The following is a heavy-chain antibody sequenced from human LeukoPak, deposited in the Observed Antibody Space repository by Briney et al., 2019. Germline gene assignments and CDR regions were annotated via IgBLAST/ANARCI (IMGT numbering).Heavy chain of an antibody. D-gene: IGHD1-1*01. CDR1: GVAFSNAW. CDR3: TTVQRGGGSFDY. CDR2: IKSKIDGGTT. Sequence: GGSLRLSGAASGVAFSNAWMTWVRQAPGRGLEWVGRIKSKIDGGTTDYAAPVKGRFTISRDDSKNTLYLQMNSLKTEDTAVYYCTTVQRGGGSFDYWGQGTLVTVSS. J-gene: IGHJ4*02. V-gene: IGHV3-15*01.